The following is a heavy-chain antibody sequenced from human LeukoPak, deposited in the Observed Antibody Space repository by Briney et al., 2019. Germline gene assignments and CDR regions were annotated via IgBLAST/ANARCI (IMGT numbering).Heavy chain of an antibody. V-gene: IGHV4-30-2*01. J-gene: IGHJ4*02. Sequence: TSETLSLTCTVSGGSISSGGYYWSWIRQPPGKGLEWIGYIYHSGSTYYNPSLKSRVTISVDRSKNQFSLKLSSVTAADTAVYYCARVPAGVVRYFEYWGQGTLVTVSS. CDR2: IYHSGST. CDR3: ARVPAGVVRYFEY. D-gene: IGHD3-9*01. CDR1: GGSISSGGYY.